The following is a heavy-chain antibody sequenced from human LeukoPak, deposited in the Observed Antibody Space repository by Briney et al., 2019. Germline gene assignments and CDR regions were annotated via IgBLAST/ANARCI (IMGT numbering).Heavy chain of an antibody. J-gene: IGHJ4*02. CDR1: GFTFSSYA. D-gene: IGHD6-13*01. CDR2: ISYDGSNK. V-gene: IGHV3-30-3*01. Sequence: PGGSLRLSCAASGFTFSSYAMHWVRQAPGKGLEWVAVISYDGSNKYYADSVKGRFTISRDNSKNTLYLQMNSLRAEDTAVYYCARDFIRQQLPGGIDYWGQGTLVTVSS. CDR3: ARDFIRQQLPGGIDY.